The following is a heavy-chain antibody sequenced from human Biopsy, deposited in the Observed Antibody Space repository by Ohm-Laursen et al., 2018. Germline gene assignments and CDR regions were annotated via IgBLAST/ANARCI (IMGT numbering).Heavy chain of an antibody. CDR2: ISASGNHI. J-gene: IGHJ4*02. CDR3: ARDRREHYQFDH. D-gene: IGHD1-26*01. CDR1: GFTFSGFS. V-gene: IGHV3-21*01. Sequence: SLRLSCAASGFTFSGFSMNWVRQAPGKGLEWVSSISASGNHIYYTDSVKGRFTVSRDNSKNTVYLQMNSLRAEDTAVYYCARDRREHYQFDHWGQGTRVTVSS.